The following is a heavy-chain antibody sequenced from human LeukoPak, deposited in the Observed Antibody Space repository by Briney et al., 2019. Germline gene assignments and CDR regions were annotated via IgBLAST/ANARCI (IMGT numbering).Heavy chain of an antibody. CDR1: GGSVSSSTYY. V-gene: IGHV4-31*03. CDR3: TKYYYDTSGYSNWFDP. CDR2: VHYSGST. J-gene: IGHJ5*02. D-gene: IGHD3-22*01. Sequence: SETLSLTCTVSGGSVSSSTYYWRWIRQHPGKGLEWIGYVHYSGSTYYNPSLKSRVTISVDTSKIQFSLRLSSVTASDTAVYYCTKYYYDTSGYSNWFDPWGQGTLVTVSS.